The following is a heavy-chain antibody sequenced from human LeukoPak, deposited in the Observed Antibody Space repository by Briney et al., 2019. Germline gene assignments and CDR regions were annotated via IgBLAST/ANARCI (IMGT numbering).Heavy chain of an antibody. J-gene: IGHJ4*02. Sequence: PGGSLRLSCAASLFPFSSHWIYSVRHTPGKGLLWVARLSGDGSTTIHTDSVRGRFTNSRDNAKSTLYLQMDSLRVEDTALYYCARGIASSRSVAIDLWGRGTLVVVSS. CDR2: LSGDGSTT. CDR1: LFPFSSHW. D-gene: IGHD6-13*01. CDR3: ARGIASSRSVAIDL. V-gene: IGHV3-74*01.